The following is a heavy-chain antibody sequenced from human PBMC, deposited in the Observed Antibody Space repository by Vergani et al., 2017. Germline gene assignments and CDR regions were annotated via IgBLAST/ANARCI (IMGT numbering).Heavy chain of an antibody. V-gene: IGHV4-59*11. CDR1: GGSISSHY. CDR3: ARDIDDYVAGV. Sequence: QVQLPESGPGLVKPSETLSLTCTVSGGSISSHYWSWIRQPPGKGLEWIGYIYYSGSTNYTPSLKRRVTISLDTSKNQFSLKLSSVTAADTAVYYCARDIDDYVAGVWGQGTLVTVSS. CDR2: IYYSGST. J-gene: IGHJ4*02. D-gene: IGHD3-16*01.